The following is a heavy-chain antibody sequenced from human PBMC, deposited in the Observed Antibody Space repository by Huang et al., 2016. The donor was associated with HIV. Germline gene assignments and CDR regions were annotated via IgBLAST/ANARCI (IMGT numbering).Heavy chain of an antibody. CDR2: VRSKAFGGAS. J-gene: IGHJ6*03. Sequence: QLVESGGDSVQSGRSLRLSCRGSGFIFNDFAINWFRQSPGKGWEWIGFVRSKAFGGASKSAPSGKDRFTVSRDEAKNVAFLQMDNLQVDDTAIYYCSPSGDDYFYFYMDVWGNGTTVIVS. CDR1: GFIFNDFA. V-gene: IGHV3-49*03. D-gene: IGHD4-17*01. CDR3: SPSGDDYFYFYMDV.